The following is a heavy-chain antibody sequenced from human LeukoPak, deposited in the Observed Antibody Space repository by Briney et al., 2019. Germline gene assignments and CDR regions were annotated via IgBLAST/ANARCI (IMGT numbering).Heavy chain of an antibody. CDR1: GLTFSDYY. D-gene: IGHD2-2*01. V-gene: IGHV3-11*04. J-gene: IGHJ4*02. Sequence: GGSLRLSCAASGLTFSDYYMSWIRQAPGKGLERVSYISSSGSTIYYADSVRGRFTISRDNAKNSLYLQMNSLRAEDTAVYYCARVRVYCSSTSCYGMEVFDYWGQGTLVTVSS. CDR2: ISSSGSTI. CDR3: ARVRVYCSSTSCYGMEVFDY.